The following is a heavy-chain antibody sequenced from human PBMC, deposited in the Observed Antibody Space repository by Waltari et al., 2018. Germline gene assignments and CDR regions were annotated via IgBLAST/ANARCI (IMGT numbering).Heavy chain of an antibody. Sequence: QVQLQESGPGLVKPSETLSLTCAVSGYSISSGYYWGWIRQPPGKGLEWIGSIYQSGSTYYNPSLKRRVTIAVDTSKNQFSLKLSSVTAADTAVYYCRVGMAVADYWGQGTLVIVSS. CDR2: IYQSGST. CDR1: GYSISSGYY. V-gene: IGHV4-38-2*01. CDR3: RVGMAVADY. J-gene: IGHJ4*02. D-gene: IGHD6-19*01.